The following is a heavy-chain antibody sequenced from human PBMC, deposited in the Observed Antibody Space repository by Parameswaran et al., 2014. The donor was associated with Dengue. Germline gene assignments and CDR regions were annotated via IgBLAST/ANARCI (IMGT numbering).Heavy chain of an antibody. V-gene: IGHV3-7*01. Sequence: VRQAPGKGLEWVANIKQDGSEKYYVDSVKGRFTISRDNAKNSLYLQMNSLRAEDTAVYYCARDGVNVVVAATSRVDYYGMDVWGQGTTVTVSS. D-gene: IGHD2-15*01. CDR3: ARDGVNVVVAATSRVDYYGMDV. J-gene: IGHJ6*02. CDR2: IKQDGSEK.